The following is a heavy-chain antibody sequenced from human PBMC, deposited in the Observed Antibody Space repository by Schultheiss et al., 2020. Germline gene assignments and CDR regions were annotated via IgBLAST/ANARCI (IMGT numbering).Heavy chain of an antibody. D-gene: IGHD3/OR15-3a*01. V-gene: IGHV3-9*01. J-gene: IGHJ6*02. CDR2: ITWNSGSI. CDR3: AKDGTGRSGGLDV. Sequence: GGSLRLSCAASGFTVSSNYMSWVRQAPGKGLEWVSGITWNSGSIGYADSVKGRFTISRDNAKNSLYLQMNSLRGEDTALYYCAKDGTGRSGGLDVWGQGTTVTVSS. CDR1: GFTVSSNY.